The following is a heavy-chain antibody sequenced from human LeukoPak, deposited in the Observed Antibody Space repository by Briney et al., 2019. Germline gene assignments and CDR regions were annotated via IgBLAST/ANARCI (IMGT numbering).Heavy chain of an antibody. D-gene: IGHD5-24*01. J-gene: IGHJ4*02. V-gene: IGHV3-33*01. CDR1: GLTFRNYG. CDR2: IWYDGSKK. Sequence: PGGSLRLSCAASGLTFRNYGMHWVRQAPGKGLEWVAVIWYDGSKKYYADSVKGRFTISRDNSKNTLYLQMNSLRAEDTAVYYCASSRDGYNYYHFDYWGQGTLVTVSS. CDR3: ASSRDGYNYYHFDY.